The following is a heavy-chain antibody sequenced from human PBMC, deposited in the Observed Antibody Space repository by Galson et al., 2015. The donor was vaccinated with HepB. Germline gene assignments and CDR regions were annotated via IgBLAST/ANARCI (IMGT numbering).Heavy chain of an antibody. J-gene: IGHJ6*03. Sequence: TLSLTCTVSGGSISSGSYYWSWIRQPAGKGLEWIGRIYTRGSTNYNPSLKSRVTMSLDTSKNQFSLRLSSLTAADTAVYYCARSTFRSGVLYYYYYMDVWGKGTTVTVSS. CDR2: IYTRGST. D-gene: IGHD6-6*01. CDR3: ARSTFRSGVLYYYYYMDV. CDR1: GGSISSGSYY. V-gene: IGHV4-61*02.